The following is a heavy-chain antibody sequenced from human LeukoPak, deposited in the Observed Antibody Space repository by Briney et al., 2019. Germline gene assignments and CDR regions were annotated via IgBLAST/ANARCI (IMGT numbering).Heavy chain of an antibody. J-gene: IGHJ4*02. D-gene: IGHD5-12*01. Sequence: GASVKVSCKASGYTFTGYAIHWVRQAPGQGLEWMGWINPEKRDTGYAHKFQGRVTMTSDTSISTAYMELSSLRSDDTAVYYCAKKVRGPSPPLDFWGQGTLVTVSS. V-gene: IGHV1-2*02. CDR1: GYTFTGYA. CDR2: INPEKRDT. CDR3: AKKVRGPSPPLDF.